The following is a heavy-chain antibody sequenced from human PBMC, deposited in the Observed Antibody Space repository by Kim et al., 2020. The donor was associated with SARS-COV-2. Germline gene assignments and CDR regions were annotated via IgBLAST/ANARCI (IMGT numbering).Heavy chain of an antibody. D-gene: IGHD3-10*01. CDR3: ARNPIASGSHNDSGY. CDR2: INHSGST. J-gene: IGHJ4*02. CDR1: GGSFSGYY. V-gene: IGHV4-34*01. Sequence: SETLSLTCAVYGGSFSGYYWSWIRQPPGKGLEWIGEINHSGSTNYNPSLKSRVTISVDTSKNQFSLKLSSVTAADTAVYYCARNPIASGSHNDSGYWGQGTLVTVSS.